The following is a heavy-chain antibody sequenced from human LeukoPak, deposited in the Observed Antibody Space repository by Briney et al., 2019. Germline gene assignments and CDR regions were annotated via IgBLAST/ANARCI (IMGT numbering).Heavy chain of an antibody. J-gene: IGHJ2*01. CDR2: IYTSGST. Sequence: SETLSLTCTVSGGSISSGSYYWSWIRQPAGKGLEWIGRIYTSGSTNYNPSLKSRVTISVDTSKNQFSLKLSSVTAADTAVYYCARDPSITIFGVVSWYFDLWGRGTLVTVSS. V-gene: IGHV4-61*02. D-gene: IGHD3-3*01. CDR1: GGSISSGSYY. CDR3: ARDPSITIFGVVSWYFDL.